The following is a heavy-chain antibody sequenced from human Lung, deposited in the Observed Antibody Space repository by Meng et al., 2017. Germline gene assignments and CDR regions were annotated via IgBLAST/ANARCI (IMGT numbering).Heavy chain of an antibody. D-gene: IGHD4-11*01. V-gene: IGHV4-34*01. CDR3: ARGPTTMAHDFDY. Sequence: QVEVQQWGEVLLKPSETLSLTCVVSGGSFSDYYWSWIRQPPGKGLEWIGEINHSGSTNYNPSLESRATISVDTSQNNLSLKLSSVTAADSAVYYCARGPTTMAHDFDYWGQGTLVTVSS. J-gene: IGHJ4*02. CDR2: INHSGST. CDR1: GGSFSDYY.